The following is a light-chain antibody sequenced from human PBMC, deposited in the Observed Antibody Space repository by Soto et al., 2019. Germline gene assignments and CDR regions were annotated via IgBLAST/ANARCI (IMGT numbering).Light chain of an antibody. CDR3: HQRSSWPIT. CDR1: QSVSNY. J-gene: IGKJ5*01. V-gene: IGKV3-11*01. Sequence: EILFTPSPATLSFSPGERATLSCRASQSVSNYLAWYQEKPGQAPRLLIYDAFNRATGIPARFSGSGSGTDFTLTISSLEPEDFAVYYCHQRSSWPITFGQGTRLEIK. CDR2: DAF.